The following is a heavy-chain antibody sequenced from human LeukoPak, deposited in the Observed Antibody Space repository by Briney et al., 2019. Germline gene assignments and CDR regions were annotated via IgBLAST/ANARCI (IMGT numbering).Heavy chain of an antibody. CDR3: ARISSRRYYFDH. CDR1: GFTFGNYW. V-gene: IGHV3-7*01. Sequence: GGSLRLSCVASGFTFGNYWMTWVRQAPGKGLEWVANIKLDGSEKYYMDSVKGRFTISRDDAKNSLFLQMDSLRAEDTAVYNCARISSRRYYFDHWGQGTLVTVSS. J-gene: IGHJ4*02. D-gene: IGHD6-13*01. CDR2: IKLDGSEK.